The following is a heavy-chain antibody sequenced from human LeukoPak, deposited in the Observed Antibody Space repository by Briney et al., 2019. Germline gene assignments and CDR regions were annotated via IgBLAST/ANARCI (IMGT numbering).Heavy chain of an antibody. V-gene: IGHV3-7*01. CDR2: IKQDGSEK. CDR1: GFTFSSYE. J-gene: IGHJ3*02. Sequence: GGSLRLSCAASGFTFSSYEMNWVRQAPGKGLEWVANIKQDGSEKYYVDSVKGRFTISRDNAKNSLYLQMNSLRAEDTAVYYCARTLGRIWGQGTMVTVSS. CDR3: ARTLGRI. D-gene: IGHD3-16*01.